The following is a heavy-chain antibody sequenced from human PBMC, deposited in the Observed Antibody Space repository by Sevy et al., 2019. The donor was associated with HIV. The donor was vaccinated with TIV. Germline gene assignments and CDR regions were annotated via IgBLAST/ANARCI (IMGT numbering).Heavy chain of an antibody. CDR3: ITSRYCSRTSCYWTDY. CDR2: IKSKTDGGTT. Sequence: GGFLRLSCAVSGFTFSNAWMSWVRQAPGKGLEWVGRIKSKTDGGTTDYSAPVKGRFTILRDDSKNTLYLQMNSLKTEDTAVYYCITSRYCSRTSCYWTDYWGHGTLVTVSS. J-gene: IGHJ4*01. CDR1: GFTFSNAW. V-gene: IGHV3-15*01. D-gene: IGHD2-2*01.